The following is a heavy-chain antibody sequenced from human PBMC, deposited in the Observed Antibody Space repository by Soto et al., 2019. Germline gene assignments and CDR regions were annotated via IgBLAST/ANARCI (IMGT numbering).Heavy chain of an antibody. CDR3: ARPRWGDDAFDI. CDR2: IYSGGST. J-gene: IGHJ3*02. D-gene: IGHD3-16*01. Sequence: GGSLRLSCAASGFTVSSNYMSWVRQAPGKGLEWVSVIYSGGSTYYADSVKGRFTISRDNSKNTLYLQMNSLRAEDTAVYYCARPRWGDDAFDIWGQGTMVTVSS. V-gene: IGHV3-66*02. CDR1: GFTVSSNY.